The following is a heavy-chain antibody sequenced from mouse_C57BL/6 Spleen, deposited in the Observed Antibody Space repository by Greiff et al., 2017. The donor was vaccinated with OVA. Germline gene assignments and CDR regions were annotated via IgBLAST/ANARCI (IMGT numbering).Heavy chain of an antibody. CDR1: GFNIKDDY. J-gene: IGHJ4*01. CDR3: ANYDGYYDAMDY. Sequence: EVKLMESGAELVKPGASVKLSCTASGFNIKDDYMHWVKQRTEQGLEWIGRIDPEDGETKYAPKFQGKDTITADTSSNTAYLQLSSLTSEDTAVYYCANYDGYYDAMDYWGQGTTVTVSS. CDR2: IDPEDGET. V-gene: IGHV14-2*01. D-gene: IGHD2-3*01.